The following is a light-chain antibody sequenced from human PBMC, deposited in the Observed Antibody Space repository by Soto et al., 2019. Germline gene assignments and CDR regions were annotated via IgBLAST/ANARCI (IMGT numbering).Light chain of an antibody. Sequence: EVVMTQSPATLSASPGERATLSCRASQSVSSNLAWYQQKPGQAPRLLIYGASTRATGIPARFSGSGSGTEFTLTISSMQSEDFAVYYCQQYNNCPQTFGQGTKVDIK. V-gene: IGKV3-15*01. CDR2: GAS. CDR1: QSVSSN. CDR3: QQYNNCPQT. J-gene: IGKJ1*01.